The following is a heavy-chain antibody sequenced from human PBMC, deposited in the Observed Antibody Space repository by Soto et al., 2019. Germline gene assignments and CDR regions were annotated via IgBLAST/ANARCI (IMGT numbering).Heavy chain of an antibody. V-gene: IGHV4-34*02. Sequence: QVQIQQWGAGLLKPSETLSLTCAVSGGSFSGFYWTWIRQPPGEGLEWIGEINHSGTINFNPSLRSRLTISLDSSKKHFSLKLTSLTAADAAVYYCGRADRTLVTSYGLDVWGQGTTVTVSS. CDR2: INHSGTI. CDR3: GRADRTLVTSYGLDV. J-gene: IGHJ6*02. D-gene: IGHD2-21*02. CDR1: GGSFSGFY.